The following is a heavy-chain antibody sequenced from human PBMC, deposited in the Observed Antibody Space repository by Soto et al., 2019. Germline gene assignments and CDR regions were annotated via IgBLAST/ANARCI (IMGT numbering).Heavy chain of an antibody. D-gene: IGHD3-3*01. J-gene: IGHJ6*02. V-gene: IGHV3-30*18. CDR3: AKRRNVLRFLEWSSGMEV. CDR1: GFTFSSYG. CDR2: ISYDGSNK. Sequence: GGSLRLSCAASGFTFSSYGIHWVRQAPGKGLEWVAFISYDGSNKYYTDSVKGRFTISRDNSKNTLYLQMNGLRGEDTAVYYCAKRRNVLRFLEWSSGMEVWGPGTTVTVSS.